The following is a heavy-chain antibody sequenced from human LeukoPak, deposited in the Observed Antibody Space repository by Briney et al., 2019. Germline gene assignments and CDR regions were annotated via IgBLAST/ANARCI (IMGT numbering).Heavy chain of an antibody. CDR1: GFTFSSYS. Sequence: PGGSLRLSCAASGFTFSSYSMNWVRQAPGKGLEWVSSISSSSSYIYYADSEEGRFTISRDNAKNSLYLQMNSLRAEDTAVYYCARDGDYYGSGSYYPLDYWGQGTLVTVPS. V-gene: IGHV3-21*01. CDR3: ARDGDYYGSGSYYPLDY. J-gene: IGHJ4*02. CDR2: ISSSSSYI. D-gene: IGHD3-10*01.